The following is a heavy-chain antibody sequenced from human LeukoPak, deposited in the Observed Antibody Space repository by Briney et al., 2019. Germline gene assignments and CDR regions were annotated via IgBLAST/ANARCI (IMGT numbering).Heavy chain of an antibody. D-gene: IGHD3-22*01. V-gene: IGHV1-18*01. CDR3: ARDLQDAYYYDSSGSNWFDP. CDR1: GYTFTSYG. J-gene: IGHJ5*02. CDR2: ISAYNGNT. Sequence: GASVKVSCKASGYTFTSYGISWVRQAPGQGLEWMGWISAYNGNTDYAQKLQGRVTMTTDTSTSTAYMEPRSLRSDGTAVYYCARDLQDAYYYDSSGSNWFDPWGQGTLVTVSS.